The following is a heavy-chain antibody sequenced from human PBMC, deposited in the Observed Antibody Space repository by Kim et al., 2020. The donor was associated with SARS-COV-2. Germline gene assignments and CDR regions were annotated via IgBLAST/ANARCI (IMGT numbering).Heavy chain of an antibody. J-gene: IGHJ6*02. CDR3: AKDVGGDYGWVDYYYGMDV. CDR2: ISGSGGST. V-gene: IGHV3-23*01. CDR1: GFTFSSYA. Sequence: GGSLRLSCAASGFTFSSYAMSWVRQAPGKGLEWVSAISGSGGSTYYADSVKGRFTISRDNSKNTLYLQMNSLRAEDTAVYYCAKDVGGDYGWVDYYYGMDVWGQGTTVTVSS. D-gene: IGHD4-17*01.